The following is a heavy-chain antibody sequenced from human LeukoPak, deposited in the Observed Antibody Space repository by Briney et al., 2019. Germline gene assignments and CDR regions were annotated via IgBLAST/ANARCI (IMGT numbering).Heavy chain of an antibody. J-gene: IGHJ4*02. V-gene: IGHV3-23*01. Sequence: QPGGSLRLSCAASGFTFSSYAMSWVRQAPGKGLEWVSAISGSGGSTYYTDSVKGRFTISRDNSKNTLYLQMNSLRAEDTAVYYCAASEIRWNFFWYFDHWGQGTLVTVSS. D-gene: IGHD4-23*01. CDR2: ISGSGGST. CDR1: GFTFSSYA. CDR3: AASEIRWNFFWYFDH.